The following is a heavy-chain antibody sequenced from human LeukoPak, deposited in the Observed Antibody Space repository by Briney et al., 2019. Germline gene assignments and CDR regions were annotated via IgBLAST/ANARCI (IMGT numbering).Heavy chain of an antibody. Sequence: PGESLRISCKGSGYSFTNYGISWVRQMPGKGLEWMGRIDPSDSYSNYGPSFQGHVTISADRSISTAYLQWRSLKASDTAMYYCPRQLDYYDKRDYWGQGTLVTVAS. D-gene: IGHD3-22*01. J-gene: IGHJ4*02. V-gene: IGHV5-10-1*01. CDR2: IDPSDSYS. CDR3: PRQLDYYDKRDY. CDR1: GYSFTNYG.